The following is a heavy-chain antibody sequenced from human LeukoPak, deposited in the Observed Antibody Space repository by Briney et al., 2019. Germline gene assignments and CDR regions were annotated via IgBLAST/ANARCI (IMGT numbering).Heavy chain of an antibody. CDR3: ARRSKVVVTANWFDP. CDR2: IYYSGST. V-gene: IGHV4-39*01. J-gene: IGHJ5*02. CDR1: GGSITSTSYY. Sequence: SETLSLTCTVSGGSITSTSYYWGWIRHPPGKGLEWIGNIYYSGSTYYNPSLTSRVTISVDTSKNQFSLKLSSVTAADTAVYYCARRSKVVVTANWFDPWGQGTLVTVSS. D-gene: IGHD2-21*02.